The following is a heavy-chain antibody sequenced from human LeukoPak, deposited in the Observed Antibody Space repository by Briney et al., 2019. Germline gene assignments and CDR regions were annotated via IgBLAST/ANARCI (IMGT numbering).Heavy chain of an antibody. CDR2: IYTGGNT. V-gene: IGHV3-53*01. Sequence: GGSLRLSCTASGFPVSSNDMTCLRQAPGKGLECVSVIYTGGNTDHADSVQGRFTLSRDNSKNTLYLHMNSLRVEDTAVYYCARGSPPYYFDYWGQGTLVTVSS. D-gene: IGHD1-26*01. CDR1: GFPVSSND. CDR3: ARGSPPYYFDY. J-gene: IGHJ4*02.